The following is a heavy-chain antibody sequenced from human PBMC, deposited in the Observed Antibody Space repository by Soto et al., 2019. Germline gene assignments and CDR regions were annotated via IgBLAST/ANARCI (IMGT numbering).Heavy chain of an antibody. CDR2: INHSGST. J-gene: IGHJ6*02. CDR1: GGSFSGYY. CDR3: ARGGGYCSGGSCYSRWYYYYGMDV. Sequence: SETLSLTCAVYGGSFSGYYWSWIRQPPGKGLEWIGEINHSGSTNYNPSLKSRVTISVDTSKNQFSLKLSPVTAADTAVYYCARGGGYCSGGSCYSRWYYYYGMDVWGQGTTVTVSS. V-gene: IGHV4-34*01. D-gene: IGHD2-15*01.